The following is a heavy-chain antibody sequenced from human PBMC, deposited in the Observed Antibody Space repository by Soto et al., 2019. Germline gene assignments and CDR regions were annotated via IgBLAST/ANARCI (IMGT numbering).Heavy chain of an antibody. CDR1: GFTFSSYS. V-gene: IGHV3-48*01. J-gene: IGHJ3*01. Sequence: EVQLVESGGGLVQPGESLRLSCAASGFTFSSYSMNWVRQAPGKGLEWVSYISSSSTIYYADSVKGRFTISRDNAKNSLYLQMNSLRAEDTAVYYCARYDYGGKGGAFEFWGQGTMVTVSS. D-gene: IGHD4-17*01. CDR2: ISSSSTI. CDR3: ARYDYGGKGGAFEF.